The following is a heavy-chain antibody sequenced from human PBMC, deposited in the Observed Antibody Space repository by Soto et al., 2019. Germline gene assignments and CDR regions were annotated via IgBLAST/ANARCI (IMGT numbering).Heavy chain of an antibody. V-gene: IGHV1-69*12. J-gene: IGHJ2*01. D-gene: IGHD6-19*01. CDR1: GGTFSSYA. CDR2: IIPIFGTA. CDR3: ARGPEGNQYSNGWLTAFHWYFDL. Sequence: QVQLVQSGAEVKKPGSSVKVSCKASGGTFSSYAISWVRQAPGQGLEWMGGIIPIFGTANYAQKFQGRVTITADEATSTAYMELSSLRSDDTAVYYCARGPEGNQYSNGWLTAFHWYFDLWGRGTLVNVSS.